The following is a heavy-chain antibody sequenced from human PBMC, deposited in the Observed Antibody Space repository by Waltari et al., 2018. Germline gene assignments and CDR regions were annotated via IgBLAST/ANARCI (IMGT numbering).Heavy chain of an antibody. Sequence: EVQMVESGGGLVQPGGCLRLSCAASGFTFSNSWMDWVRQAPGKGLEWIANIKPDGSEKNYVDSVKGRFTISRDNTKNSLYLQMNSLRAEDTAVYYCSKSLDVWGPGTSVTVSS. CDR3: SKSLDV. CDR2: IKPDGSEK. CDR1: GFTFSNSW. V-gene: IGHV3-7*01. J-gene: IGHJ6*02.